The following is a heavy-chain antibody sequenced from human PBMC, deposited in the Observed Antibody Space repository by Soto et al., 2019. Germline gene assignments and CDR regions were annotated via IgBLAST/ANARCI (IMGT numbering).Heavy chain of an antibody. CDR3: ARDRPDIVVVPAASNYGMDG. J-gene: IGHJ6*02. Sequence: ASGKVSCKASGYTFTSYGISWVRQAPGQGLEWMGWISAYNGNTNYAQKLQARVTMTTDTSTSTAYMELRRLRSDDTAVYYCARDRPDIVVVPAASNYGMDGWGQVTTVTVSS. CDR1: GYTFTSYG. D-gene: IGHD2-2*01. V-gene: IGHV1-18*04. CDR2: ISAYNGNT.